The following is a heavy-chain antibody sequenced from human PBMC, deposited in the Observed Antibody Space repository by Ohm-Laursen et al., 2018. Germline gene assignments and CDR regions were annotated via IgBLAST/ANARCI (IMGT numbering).Heavy chain of an antibody. V-gene: IGHV4-59*01. J-gene: IGHJ4*02. CDR1: GGSISNYY. CDR2: IYYSGST. CDR3: AGDTLAVDY. Sequence: SETLSLTCTVSGGSISNYYWNWIRQPPGKGLEWIGCIYYSGSTNYNPSLKSRVTISIDTSKNQFSLKLSSVTAADTAVYYCAGDTLAVDYWGQGTLVTASS.